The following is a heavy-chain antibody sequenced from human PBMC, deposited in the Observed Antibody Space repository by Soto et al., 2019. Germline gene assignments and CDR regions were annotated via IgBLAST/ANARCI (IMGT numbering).Heavy chain of an antibody. CDR2: FDPEGSDT. Sequence: ASVKVSCKVSGYTLSELAIHCVLQSPLKWFEWMGGFDPEGSDTIYAQKFQGRVTMTSDTSTETAYMELESLTSEDTAFYYCATMGFCGPGCYSFDYWGQGTLVTVSS. J-gene: IGHJ4*02. CDR3: ATMGFCGPGCYSFDY. D-gene: IGHD2-21*02. CDR1: GYTLSELA. V-gene: IGHV1-24*01.